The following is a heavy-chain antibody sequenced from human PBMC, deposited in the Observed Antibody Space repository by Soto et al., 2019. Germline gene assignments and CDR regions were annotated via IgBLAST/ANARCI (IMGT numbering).Heavy chain of an antibody. CDR3: ARVGPWVPYYYDSSPYTFENWFDP. V-gene: IGHV4-38-2*01. CDR2: TYHGGST. D-gene: IGHD3-22*01. J-gene: IGHJ5*02. Sequence: SETLSLTCAVSGYSIISGYYWGLLRQPPGKGLEWIGSTYHGGSTYYNPSLNSRVTLSIDMTNNHVSLILNSVTAADTAVYYCARVGPWVPYYYDSSPYTFENWFDPWGQGTLVTVS. CDR1: GYSIISGYY.